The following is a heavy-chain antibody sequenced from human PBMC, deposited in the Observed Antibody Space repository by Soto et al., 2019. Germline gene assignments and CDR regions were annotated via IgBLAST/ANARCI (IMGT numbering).Heavy chain of an antibody. V-gene: IGHV3-30*18. CDR2: ISYDGSYK. CDR1: GFTFSSFG. CDR3: AKDLDGGPDY. J-gene: IGHJ4*02. Sequence: QVQLVEPGGGVVQPGRSLRLSCAASGFTFSSFGMHWVRQAPGKGLEWVAVISYDGSYKYYADSVKGRFTISRDTSKNTLDLQMNSLTAEDTAVYYCAKDLDGGPDYWGQGTLVTVSS. D-gene: IGHD3-16*01.